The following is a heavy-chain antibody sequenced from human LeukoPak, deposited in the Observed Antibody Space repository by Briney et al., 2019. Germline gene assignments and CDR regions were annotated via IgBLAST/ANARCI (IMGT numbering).Heavy chain of an antibody. CDR3: TSSYTSGWYGPSDY. D-gene: IGHD6-19*01. Sequence: GGSLRLSCAASGFTFTDAWMSWVRQAPGKGLEWVARIKSKGDGGTTDYAAPVKGRFTISRDDSKNTLYLQMNSLETEDTAVYYCTSSYTSGWYGPSDYWGQGTLVTVSS. J-gene: IGHJ4*02. V-gene: IGHV3-15*01. CDR1: GFTFTDAW. CDR2: IKSKGDGGTT.